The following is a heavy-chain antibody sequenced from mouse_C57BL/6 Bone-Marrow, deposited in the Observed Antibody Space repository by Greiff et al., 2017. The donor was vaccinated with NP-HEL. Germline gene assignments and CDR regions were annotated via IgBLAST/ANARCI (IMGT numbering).Heavy chain of an antibody. D-gene: IGHD2-2*01. CDR2: INSDGGST. J-gene: IGHJ3*01. CDR1: EYEFPSHD. V-gene: IGHV5-2*01. CDR3: ARRRSTMVTTPFAD. Sequence: EVMLVESGGGLVQPGESLKLSCESNEYEFPSHDMSWVRKTPEKRLELVAAINSDGGSTYYPDTMERRFIISRDNTKKTLYLQMSSLRSEDTALYYCARRRSTMVTTPFADWGQGTLVTVSA.